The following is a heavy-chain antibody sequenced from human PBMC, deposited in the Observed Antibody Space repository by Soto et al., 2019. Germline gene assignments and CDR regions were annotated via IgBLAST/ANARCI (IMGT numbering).Heavy chain of an antibody. CDR1: GDSINNNNFY. D-gene: IGHD3-22*01. Sequence: QVQLQESGPGLVKPSQTLSLTCTVSGDSINNNNFYWSWIRQYPGKGLEWIGYIYHSGSTYYNPSLKRRVTIAVHTSRNQFSLKLSSVTAADTAVYYCATSSIGDSSGYFPFWGQGTLVTVSS. CDR3: ATSSIGDSSGYFPF. V-gene: IGHV4-31*03. J-gene: IGHJ4*02. CDR2: IYHSGST.